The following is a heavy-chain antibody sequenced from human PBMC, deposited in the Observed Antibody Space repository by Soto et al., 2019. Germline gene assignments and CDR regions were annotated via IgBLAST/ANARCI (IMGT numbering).Heavy chain of an antibody. Sequence: PGGSLRLSCAASGFTFSNYGMHWVRQAPGKGLEWVAVISYDGSNKYYADSVKGRFTISRDNSKNTLYLQMNSLRAEDTAVYYCASWGYDFWSGYYQQPYYYYGMDVRGQGTTVTVSS. CDR2: ISYDGSNK. CDR1: GFTFSNYG. V-gene: IGHV3-30*03. J-gene: IGHJ6*02. D-gene: IGHD3-3*01. CDR3: ASWGYDFWSGYYQQPYYYYGMDV.